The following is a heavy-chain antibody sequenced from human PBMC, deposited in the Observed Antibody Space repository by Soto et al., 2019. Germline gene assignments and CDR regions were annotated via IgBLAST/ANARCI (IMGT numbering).Heavy chain of an antibody. Sequence: GGSLRLSCAASGFTFSDYYMSWIRQAPGKGLEWVSYISSSSSYTNYADSVKGRSTISRDNAKNSLYLQMNSLRAEDTAVYYCARENQDELLPSHYFDYWGQGTLVTVSS. CDR3: ARENQDELLPSHYFDY. CDR2: ISSSSSYT. CDR1: GFTFSDYY. V-gene: IGHV3-11*06. D-gene: IGHD2-15*01. J-gene: IGHJ4*02.